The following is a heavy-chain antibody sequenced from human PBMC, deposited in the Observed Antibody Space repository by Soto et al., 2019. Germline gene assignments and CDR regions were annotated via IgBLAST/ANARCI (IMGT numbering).Heavy chain of an antibody. Sequence: ASVKVSCKDSGGLFSSFAISWVRQALGQGLEWMGGIIPVFGTTNYAQKFQGRVTITADESTNTAYMELSSLTSDDTAMYYCARGGGPYVWFNEFWGQGTQVTVSS. CDR3: ARGGGPYVWFNEF. J-gene: IGHJ4*02. CDR2: IIPVFGTT. D-gene: IGHD3-16*01. V-gene: IGHV1-69*13. CDR1: GGLFSSFA.